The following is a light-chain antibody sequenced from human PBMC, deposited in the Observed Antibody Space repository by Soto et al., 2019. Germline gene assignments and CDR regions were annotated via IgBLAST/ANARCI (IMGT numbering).Light chain of an antibody. J-gene: IGLJ2*01. Sequence: QSALTQPASVSGSPGQSITISCTGTSSDVGGYNYVSWYQQRPGKAPKLMIHEVGNRPSGVSNRFSGSKSGNTASLTISGRQAEDEADYYCSSYTSSTTPVVFGGGTQLTVL. CDR2: EVG. V-gene: IGLV2-14*01. CDR1: SSDVGGYNY. CDR3: SSYTSSTTPVV.